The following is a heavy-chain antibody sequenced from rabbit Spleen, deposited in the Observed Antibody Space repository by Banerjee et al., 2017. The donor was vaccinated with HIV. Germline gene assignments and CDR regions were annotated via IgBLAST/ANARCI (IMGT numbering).Heavy chain of an antibody. CDR2: IYADYGST. Sequence: QQQLEESGGGLVKPGGTLTLTCTASGFSFSSIYWICWVRQAPGKGLELIACIYADYGSTDYASWAKGRFTISKTSSTTVTLQMTSLTVADTATYFCANVIYGYGGALDPCGPGTLVTVS. J-gene: IGHJ2*01. V-gene: IGHV1S45*01. CDR1: GFSFSSIYW. D-gene: IGHD6-1*01. CDR3: ANVIYGYGGALDP.